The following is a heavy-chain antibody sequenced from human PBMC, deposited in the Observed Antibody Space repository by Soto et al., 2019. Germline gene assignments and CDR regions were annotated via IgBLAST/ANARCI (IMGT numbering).Heavy chain of an antibody. CDR1: GYTFTNYG. CDR2: INGHDGNT. J-gene: IGHJ3*01. V-gene: IGHV1-18*01. CDR3: ARDAFDV. Sequence: ASVKVSCKASGYTFTNYGFTWVRQAPGQGLEWMGRINGHDGNTNYAQKLQGRVTMTTDTSTSTVYMELRSLRSDDTAVYYCARDAFDVWGQGTMVTVSS.